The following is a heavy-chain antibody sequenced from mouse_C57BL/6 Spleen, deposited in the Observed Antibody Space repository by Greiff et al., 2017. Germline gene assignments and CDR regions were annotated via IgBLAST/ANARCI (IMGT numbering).Heavy chain of an antibody. CDR1: GFTFTDYY. V-gene: IGHV7-3*01. Sequence: EVKLMESGGGLVQPGGSLSLSCAASGFTFTDYYMSWVRQPPGKALEWLGFIRNKANGYTTEYIASVKGRFTISRDTSQSILYLQMNALRAEDSATYYCARSLGLDYWGQGTTLTVSS. J-gene: IGHJ2*01. CDR2: IRNKANGYTT. CDR3: ARSLGLDY. D-gene: IGHD4-1*01.